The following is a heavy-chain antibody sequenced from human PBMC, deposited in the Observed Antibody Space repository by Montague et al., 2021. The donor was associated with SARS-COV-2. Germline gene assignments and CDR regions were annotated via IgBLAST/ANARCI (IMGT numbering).Heavy chain of an antibody. CDR3: AKRYCRGCSCYSRLDP. Sequence: SLRLSCAASGFTFSSYAMSWVRQAPGKGLEWVSAISGSGGSTYYADSVKGRFTISRDNSKNTLYLQMNSLRAEDTAVYYCAKRYCRGCSCYSRLDPWGQGTMVTVSS. D-gene: IGHD2-15*01. J-gene: IGHJ5*02. CDR1: GFTFSSYA. CDR2: ISGSGGST. V-gene: IGHV3-23*01.